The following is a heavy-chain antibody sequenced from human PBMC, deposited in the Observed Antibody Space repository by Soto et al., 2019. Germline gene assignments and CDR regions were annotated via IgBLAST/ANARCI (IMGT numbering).Heavy chain of an antibody. Sequence: SETLSLTCTVSGGSISSSSYYWGWIRQPPGKGLEWIGSIYYSGSTYYNPSLKSRVTISVDTSKNQFSLKLSSVTAADTAVYYCARERGELLYYYYYGMDVWGQGTTVTVSS. D-gene: IGHD1-26*01. J-gene: IGHJ6*02. CDR1: GGSISSSSYY. CDR2: IYYSGST. CDR3: ARERGELLYYYYYGMDV. V-gene: IGHV4-39*02.